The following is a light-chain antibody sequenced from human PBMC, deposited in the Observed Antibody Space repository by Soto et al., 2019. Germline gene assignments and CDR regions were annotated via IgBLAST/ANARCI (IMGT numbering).Light chain of an antibody. CDR3: QQYGYSPIT. CDR1: QSVSSN. Sequence: EIVLTHSPGTLSLSPVERATLSCMASQSVSSNLAWYQQKPGQAPRLHIYGASTRATGIPARFSGSGSGTDFTLTIDGLEPEDFVVYYCQQYGYSPITFGQGTRLEIK. V-gene: IGKV3-20*01. CDR2: GAS. J-gene: IGKJ5*01.